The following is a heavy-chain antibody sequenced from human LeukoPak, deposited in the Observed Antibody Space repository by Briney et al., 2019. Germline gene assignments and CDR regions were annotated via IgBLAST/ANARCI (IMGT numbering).Heavy chain of an antibody. CDR1: GGSFSGYY. CDR2: INHSGST. D-gene: IGHD6-19*01. CDR3: ARGPAGYSSGWFDY. Sequence: SETLSLTCAVYGGSFSGYYWSWIRQPPGKGLEWIGEINHSGSTNYNPSLKSRVTISVDTSKNQFSMKLSSVPAADTAVYYCARGPAGYSSGWFDYWGQGTLVTVSS. V-gene: IGHV4-34*01. J-gene: IGHJ4*02.